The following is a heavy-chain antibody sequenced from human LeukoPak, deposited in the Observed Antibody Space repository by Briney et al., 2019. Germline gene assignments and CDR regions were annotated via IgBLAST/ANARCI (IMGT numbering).Heavy chain of an antibody. Sequence: GASVKVSCKASGGTFSSYAISWVRQAPGQGLEWMGRIIPILGIANYAQKFQGRVTITADKSTSTAYMELSSLRSEDTAVYYCASGSGYSYGLLGYWGQGTLVTVSS. CDR2: IIPILGIA. CDR1: GGTFSSYA. CDR3: ASGSGYSYGLLGY. D-gene: IGHD5-18*01. V-gene: IGHV1-69*04. J-gene: IGHJ4*02.